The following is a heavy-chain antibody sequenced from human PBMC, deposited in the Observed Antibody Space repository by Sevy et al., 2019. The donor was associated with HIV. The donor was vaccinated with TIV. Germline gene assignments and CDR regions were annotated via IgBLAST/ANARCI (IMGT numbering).Heavy chain of an antibody. CDR1: GDSVSSNSAA. CDR2: TYYRSKWYN. Sequence: SQTLSLTCAISGDSVSSNSAAWNWIRQSPSRGLEWLGRTYYRSKWYNDYAVSVKSRITINPDTSKNQFSLQLNSVTPEDTAVYYCARREYSSSAGGDAFDIWGQGTMVTVSS. D-gene: IGHD6-6*01. V-gene: IGHV6-1*01. J-gene: IGHJ3*02. CDR3: ARREYSSSAGGDAFDI.